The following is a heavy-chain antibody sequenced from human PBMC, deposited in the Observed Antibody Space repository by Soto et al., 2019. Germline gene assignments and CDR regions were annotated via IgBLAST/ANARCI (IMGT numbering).Heavy chain of an antibody. V-gene: IGHV3-15*01. J-gene: IGHJ4*02. D-gene: IGHD3-16*02. Sequence: EVQLVESGGGLVKPGGSLRLSCAASGFTFSNAWMSWVRQAPGKGLEWVGRIKSKTDGGTTDYAAPVKGRFTISRDDSKNTLYLQMNSLKTEDTAVYYCNTDMPASYDYIWGSYRDYWGQGTLVTVSS. CDR3: NTDMPASYDYIWGSYRDY. CDR1: GFTFSNAW. CDR2: IKSKTDGGTT.